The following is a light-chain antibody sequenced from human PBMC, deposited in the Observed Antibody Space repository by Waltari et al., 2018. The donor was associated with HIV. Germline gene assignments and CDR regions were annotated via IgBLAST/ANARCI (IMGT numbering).Light chain of an antibody. CDR2: AAS. V-gene: IGKV1-39*01. CDR3: QQSHNTPLT. Sequence: DIQMTQSPSSLSASVGDRVTITCRASQNINNYLNWYQQKPGNAPNLLIFAASSLQSGVPSRFSGSGSGTDFTLTISSLQPEDFATYYCQQSHNTPLTFGGGTKVVIK. CDR1: QNINNY. J-gene: IGKJ4*01.